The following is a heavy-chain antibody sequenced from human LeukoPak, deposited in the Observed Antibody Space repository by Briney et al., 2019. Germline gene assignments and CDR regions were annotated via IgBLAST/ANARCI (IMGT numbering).Heavy chain of an antibody. CDR1: GFTFSSYA. V-gene: IGHV3-30*04. Sequence: PGGSLRLSCAASGFTFSSYAMHWVRQAPGKGLEWVAVISYDGSNKYYADSVKGRFTISRDNSKNTLYLQMNSLRAEDTAVYYCAKDLQQQLVAFDYWGQGTLVTVSS. D-gene: IGHD6-13*01. CDR2: ISYDGSNK. CDR3: AKDLQQQLVAFDY. J-gene: IGHJ4*02.